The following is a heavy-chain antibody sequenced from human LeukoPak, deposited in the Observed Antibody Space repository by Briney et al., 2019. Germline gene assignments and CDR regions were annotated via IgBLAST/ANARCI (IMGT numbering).Heavy chain of an antibody. CDR1: GFSFTNYA. Sequence: AGGSLRLSCAVSGFSFTNYAMHWVRQVPGRGPEWVAVISNDGSDTSYADSVKGRFTISRDNSKNMLFLQTNSLRVEDTSIYYCARDKFPVVPAAMYYMDVWGQGTTVTVSS. CDR3: ARDKFPVVPAAMYYMDV. V-gene: IGHV3-30*03. J-gene: IGHJ6*03. D-gene: IGHD2-2*01. CDR2: ISNDGSDT.